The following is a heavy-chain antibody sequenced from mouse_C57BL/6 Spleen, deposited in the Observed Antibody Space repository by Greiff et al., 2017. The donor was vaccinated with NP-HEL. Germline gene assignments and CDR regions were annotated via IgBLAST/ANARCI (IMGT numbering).Heavy chain of an antibody. Sequence: QVQLQQSGAELVKPGASVKLSCKASGYTFTSYWMHWVKQRPGQGLEWIGMIHPNSGSTNYNEKFKSKATLTVDKSSSTAYMQLSSLTSEDSAVYYCARSPDGYHAMDYWGQGTSVTVSS. CDR3: ARSPDGYHAMDY. D-gene: IGHD2-3*01. CDR1: GYTFTSYW. V-gene: IGHV1-64*01. CDR2: IHPNSGST. J-gene: IGHJ4*01.